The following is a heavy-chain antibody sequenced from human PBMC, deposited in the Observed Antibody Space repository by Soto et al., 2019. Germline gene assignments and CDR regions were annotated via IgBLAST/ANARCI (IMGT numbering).Heavy chain of an antibody. D-gene: IGHD2-8*01. Sequence: QVQLQESGPGLVEPSGTLSLTCAVSLVSISSGNWWSWVRQPPGRGLEYIGEISHSGTTNYNPSLESRLTISLDASKNQFSLKLTSVTAADTAVYYCATKNVPIPGNYWGQGTLVIVSS. J-gene: IGHJ4*02. CDR2: ISHSGTT. V-gene: IGHV4-4*02. CDR1: LVSISSGNW. CDR3: ATKNVPIPGNY.